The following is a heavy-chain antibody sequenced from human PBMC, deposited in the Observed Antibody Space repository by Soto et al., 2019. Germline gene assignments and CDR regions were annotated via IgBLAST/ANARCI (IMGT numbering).Heavy chain of an antibody. J-gene: IGHJ1*01. CDR1: GGSFSGYY. Sequence: SETLSLTCAVYGGSFSGYYWSWIRQPPGKGLEWIGEINHSGSTNYNPSLKSRVTISVGTSKNQFSLKLSSVTAADTAVYYCARGGPRYYDRSGYPRFGAAEYFQHWGQGTLVTVSS. D-gene: IGHD3-22*01. CDR2: INHSGST. V-gene: IGHV4-34*01. CDR3: ARGGPRYYDRSGYPRFGAAEYFQH.